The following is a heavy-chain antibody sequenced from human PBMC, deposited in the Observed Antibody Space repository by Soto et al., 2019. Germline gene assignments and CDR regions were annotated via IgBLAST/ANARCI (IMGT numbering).Heavy chain of an antibody. V-gene: IGHV3-15*07. Sequence: EVQLVESGGGLVKPGRSRRLSCVASGFTFSNAWMNWVRQAPGKGLEWVGRIKRNSDGGATDYAAPVKGRFTISRDDSKSTLFPQMDSLNTEDTAVYYCVREPLTGYYYLDYGGQGTLLTVSS. CDR3: VREPLTGYYYLDY. J-gene: IGHJ4*02. CDR2: IKRNSDGGAT. D-gene: IGHD3-9*01. CDR1: GFTFSNAW.